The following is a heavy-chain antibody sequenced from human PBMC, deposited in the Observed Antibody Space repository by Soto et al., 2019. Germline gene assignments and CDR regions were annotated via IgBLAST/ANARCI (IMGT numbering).Heavy chain of an antibody. V-gene: IGHV3-23*01. Sequence: EVQLLESGGALEHPGGSLRLSCAASGFAFSTYAMTWVRQAPGKGLEWVSVISGIGGSSYYAASVRGRVTITRDNSKNTLYLQMNGLRAEDTALDYCAKDNKRAAAGRYDYNKYGMDVWGHGPTVTVSS. CDR2: ISGIGGSS. CDR1: GFAFSTYA. D-gene: IGHD6-13*01. CDR3: AKDNKRAAAGRYDYNKYGMDV. J-gene: IGHJ6*02.